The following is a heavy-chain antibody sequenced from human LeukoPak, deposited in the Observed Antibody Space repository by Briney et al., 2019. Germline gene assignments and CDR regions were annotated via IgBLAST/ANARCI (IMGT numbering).Heavy chain of an antibody. J-gene: IGHJ4*02. Sequence: SQTLSLTCTVPGGSISSGSYYWSWIRQPAGKGLEWIGRIYTSGSTNYNPSLKSRVTISVDTSKNQFSLKLSSVTAADTAVYYCARSLRYGDYEKGYYFDYWGQGTLVTVSS. CDR1: GGSISSGSYY. V-gene: IGHV4-61*02. D-gene: IGHD4-17*01. CDR3: ARSLRYGDYEKGYYFDY. CDR2: IYTSGST.